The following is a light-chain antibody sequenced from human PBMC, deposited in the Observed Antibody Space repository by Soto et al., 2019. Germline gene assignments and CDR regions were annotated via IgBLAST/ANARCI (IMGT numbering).Light chain of an antibody. Sequence: EIVLKQSPGTLSLSPGERATLSCRASQSVSSSYLAWYQQKPGQAPRLLIYGASSRGTGIPDRVSGSGSGRDFTLTISRLEPEDFAVYYCQQYGSSPWTFGQGTKVEIK. V-gene: IGKV3-20*01. CDR1: QSVSSSY. CDR2: GAS. CDR3: QQYGSSPWT. J-gene: IGKJ1*01.